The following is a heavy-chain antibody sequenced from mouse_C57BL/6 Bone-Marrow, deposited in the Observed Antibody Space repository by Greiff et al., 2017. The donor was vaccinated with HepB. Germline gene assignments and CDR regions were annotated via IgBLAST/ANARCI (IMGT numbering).Heavy chain of an antibody. J-gene: IGHJ3*01. V-gene: IGHV1-74*01. Sequence: QVQLKESGAELVKPGASVKVSCKASGYTFTSYWMHWVKQRPGQGLEWIGRIHPSDSDTNYNQKFKGKATLTVDKSSSTAYMQLSSLTSEDSAVYYCAINSSGYVGAYWGQGTLVTVSA. CDR1: GYTFTSYW. CDR3: AINSSGYVGAY. CDR2: IHPSDSDT. D-gene: IGHD3-2*02.